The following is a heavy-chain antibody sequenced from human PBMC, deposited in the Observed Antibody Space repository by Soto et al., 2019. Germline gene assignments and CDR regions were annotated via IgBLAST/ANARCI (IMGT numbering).Heavy chain of an antibody. CDR2: IRTPGST. V-gene: IGHV3-53*02. CDR3: ARNSMMDV. CDR1: GFAVSNHY. J-gene: IGHJ6*02. Sequence: EVQLVETGGALIQPGGSLRLSCAASGFAVSNHYMNWVRQAPGKGLEWVSIIRTPGSTYYADSVKGRFTISRDNSKNTVSLEMNSLRVEDTAVYYCARNSMMDVWGQGTTVIVSS.